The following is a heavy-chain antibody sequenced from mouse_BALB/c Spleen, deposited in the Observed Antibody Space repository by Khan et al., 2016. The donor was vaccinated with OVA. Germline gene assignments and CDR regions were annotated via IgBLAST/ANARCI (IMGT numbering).Heavy chain of an antibody. CDR3: ARNVYEYDPWFAY. D-gene: IGHD2-4*01. J-gene: IGHJ3*01. V-gene: IGHV8-12*01. Sequence: QVTLKESGPGILQPSQTLSLTCSFSGFSLRTSGMGVSWIRQPSGQGLEWLAHLYWDDDKRYNPSLKSRLTISKDTSRNQVSLKITSVDTADTATYFCARNVYEYDPWFAYWGQGTLVTVSA. CDR1: GFSLRTSGMG. CDR2: LYWDDDK.